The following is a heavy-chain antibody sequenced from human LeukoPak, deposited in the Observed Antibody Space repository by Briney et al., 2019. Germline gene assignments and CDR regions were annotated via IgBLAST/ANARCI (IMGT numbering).Heavy chain of an antibody. J-gene: IGHJ4*02. CDR1: GFTFSSYA. Sequence: GGSLRLSCAASGFTFSSYAMSWVRQAPGKGLEWVSAISGSGGSTYSADSVQGRFTTSTENSNNTPYLQMNSQRAEDTAVYYCAKGRRYCSGGSCYHFDYWGQGTLVTVSS. CDR2: ISGSGGST. CDR3: AKGRRYCSGGSCYHFDY. D-gene: IGHD2-15*01. V-gene: IGHV3-23*01.